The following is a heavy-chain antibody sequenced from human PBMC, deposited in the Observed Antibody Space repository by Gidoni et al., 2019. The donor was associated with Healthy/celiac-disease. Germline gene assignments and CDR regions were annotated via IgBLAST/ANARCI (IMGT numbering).Heavy chain of an antibody. V-gene: IGHV1-3*01. CDR1: GYTFTSYA. Sequence: QVQLVQSGAEVKKPGASVKVSCKASGYTFTSYAMHWVRQAPGQRLEWMGWINAGNGNTKNSKKFQGRVTITRDTSASTAYMELSSLRSEDTAVYYCAREGIAVAGTRYYFDYWGQGTLVTVSS. J-gene: IGHJ4*02. D-gene: IGHD6-19*01. CDR3: AREGIAVAGTRYYFDY. CDR2: INAGNGNT.